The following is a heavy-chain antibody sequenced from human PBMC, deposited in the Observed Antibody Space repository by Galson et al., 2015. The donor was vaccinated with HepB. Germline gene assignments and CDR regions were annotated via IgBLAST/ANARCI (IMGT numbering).Heavy chain of an antibody. D-gene: IGHD3-10*01. V-gene: IGHV6-1*01. CDR2: TYYRSKWFN. Sequence: CAISGDSVSSNSAAWNWIRQSPSRGLEWLGRTYYRSKWFNDYAVSMKGRITISPDTSKNQFSLQLSSVTPEDTAVYYCARETIKAIIIPEPGWFDPWGQGTLVTVSS. CDR1: GDSVSSNSAA. CDR3: ARETIKAIIIPEPGWFDP. J-gene: IGHJ5*02.